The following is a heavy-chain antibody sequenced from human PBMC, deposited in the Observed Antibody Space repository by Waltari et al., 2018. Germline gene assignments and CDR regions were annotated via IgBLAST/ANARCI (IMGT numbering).Heavy chain of an antibody. CDR1: GGSFSGYY. V-gene: IGHV4-34*01. CDR3: ARDPGVRVPAAIRYYYYGMDV. Sequence: QVQLQQWGAGLLKPSETLSLTCAVYGGSFSGYYWSWIRQPPGKGREWIGEINHSGSTNYNPSLKSRVTISVDTSKNQFSLKLSSVTAADTAVYYCARDPGVRVPAAIRYYYYGMDVWGQGTTVTVSS. J-gene: IGHJ6*02. D-gene: IGHD2-2*01. CDR2: INHSGST.